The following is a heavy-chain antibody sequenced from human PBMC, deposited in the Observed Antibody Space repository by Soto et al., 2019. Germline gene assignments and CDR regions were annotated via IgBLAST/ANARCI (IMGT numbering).Heavy chain of an antibody. J-gene: IGHJ4*02. CDR2: ISYDGNNK. D-gene: IGHD4-17*01. Sequence: QVQLVESGGGVVQPGGSLRLSCAASEFTFSNYAMHWVRQPPGKGLQWLAVISYDGNNKYYADSVEGRFTISSDNSKNTVYLQMNSLRLEDTAVYYCARGPSYSDSYFDYWGQGTLVTVSS. CDR3: ARGPSYSDSYFDY. CDR1: EFTFSNYA. V-gene: IGHV3-30*03.